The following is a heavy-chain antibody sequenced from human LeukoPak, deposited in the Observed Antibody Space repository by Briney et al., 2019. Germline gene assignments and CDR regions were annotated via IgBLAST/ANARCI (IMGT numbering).Heavy chain of an antibody. Sequence: GGSLRLSCAASGFTFSSYWMSWVRQAPGKGLEWVANIKQDGSEKYYVDSVKGRFTISRDNAKNSLYLQMNSLRAEDTAVYYCASSHVSQWLVMGIYWGQGTLVTVSS. V-gene: IGHV3-7*01. CDR3: ASSHVSQWLVMGIY. D-gene: IGHD6-19*01. CDR2: IKQDGSEK. J-gene: IGHJ4*02. CDR1: GFTFSSYW.